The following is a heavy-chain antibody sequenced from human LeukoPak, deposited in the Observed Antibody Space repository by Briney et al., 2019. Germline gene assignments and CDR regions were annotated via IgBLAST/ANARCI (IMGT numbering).Heavy chain of an antibody. CDR3: ARGKYIDSGSYNVFDY. J-gene: IGHJ4*02. CDR1: GGFISSNNW. V-gene: IGHV4-4*02. Sequence: SETLSLTCAVSGGFISSNNWWTWVRQPPGKGLEWIGEIYHSGNSYYNPSLKSRVTISVDTSENQLSLKLSSVTAADTAVYYCARGKYIDSGSYNVFDYWGQGTLVTVSS. CDR2: IYHSGNS. D-gene: IGHD3-10*01.